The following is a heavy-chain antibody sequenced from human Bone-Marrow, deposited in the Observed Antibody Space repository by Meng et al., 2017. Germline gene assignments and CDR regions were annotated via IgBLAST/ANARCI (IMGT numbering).Heavy chain of an antibody. CDR3: ARVFKSNDSSGYYYVNDY. CDR1: GYNFPDYW. CDR2: IDPKSGDT. V-gene: IGHV1-2*06. D-gene: IGHD3-22*01. Sequence: ASVKVSCKPSGYNFPDYWLHWVRRAPGQGLEWMGRIDPKSGDTHYAQRFQGRVTMTGDTSISTAYMELSSLRSEDTAVYYCARVFKSNDSSGYYYVNDYWGQGTLVTVSS. J-gene: IGHJ4*02.